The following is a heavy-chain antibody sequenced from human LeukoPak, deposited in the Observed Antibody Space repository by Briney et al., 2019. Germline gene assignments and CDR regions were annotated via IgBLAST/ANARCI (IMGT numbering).Heavy chain of an antibody. CDR3: ATWAYYYGSGFDP. D-gene: IGHD3-10*01. CDR1: GGSLSGYY. V-gene: IGHV4-34*01. CDR2: VNHGGST. Sequence: PSETLSLTCAVYGGSLSGYYWSWIRQPPGKGLDWIGEVNHGGSTNYNPSLKSRVTISVDTSKNQFSLKLSSVTAADTAMYYCATWAYYYGSGFDPWGQGTLVTVSS. J-gene: IGHJ5*02.